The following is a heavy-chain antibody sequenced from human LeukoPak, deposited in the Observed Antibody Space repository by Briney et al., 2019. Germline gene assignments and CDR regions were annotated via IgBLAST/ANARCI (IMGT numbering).Heavy chain of an antibody. V-gene: IGHV3-64*01. D-gene: IGHD3-3*01. CDR1: GFTFSSYA. J-gene: IGHJ6*02. Sequence: PGGSLRLSCAASGFTFSSYAMHWVRQAPGKGLEYVSAISSNGGSTYYANSVKGRFTIYRDNSKNTLYLQMGSLRAEDMAVYYCARGSAYYDFWSGLGTGSYYYYGMDVWGQGTTVTVSS. CDR3: ARGSAYYDFWSGLGTGSYYYYGMDV. CDR2: ISSNGGST.